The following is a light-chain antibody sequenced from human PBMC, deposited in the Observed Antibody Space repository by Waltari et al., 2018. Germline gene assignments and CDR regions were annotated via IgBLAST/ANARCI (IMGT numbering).Light chain of an antibody. J-gene: IGLJ3*02. Sequence: QLVLTQSPSASASLGPSVKLTCPLISGHSRNVIACHQQQPEKGPRYLMKVNSDGSHSKGDEIPDRFSGSSSGAERYLTISSLQSEDEADYYCQTGGHGTWVFGGGTKLTVL. CDR1: SGHSRNV. CDR3: QTGGHGTWV. CDR2: VNSDGSH. V-gene: IGLV4-69*01.